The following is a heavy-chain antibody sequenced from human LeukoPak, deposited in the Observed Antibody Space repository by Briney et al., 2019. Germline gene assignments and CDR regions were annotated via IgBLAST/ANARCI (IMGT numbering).Heavy chain of an antibody. CDR2: INHSGST. J-gene: IGHJ4*02. V-gene: IGHV4-34*01. D-gene: IGHD5-18*01. CDR1: GGSFSGYY. CDR3: ARAVDTAIPEVDY. Sequence: SETLSLTCAVYGGSFSGYYWSWIRPPPGKGLEWIGEINHSGSTNYNPSLKSRVTISVDTSKNQFSLKLSSVTAADTAVYYCARAVDTAIPEVDYWGQGTLVTVSS.